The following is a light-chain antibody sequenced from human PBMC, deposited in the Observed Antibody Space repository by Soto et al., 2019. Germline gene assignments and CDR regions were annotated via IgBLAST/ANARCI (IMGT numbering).Light chain of an antibody. Sequence: QSVLTQPPSASGSPGQSVTISCTGTSSDVGAYNYVSWYQQHAGKAPKLVIYEVTKRPSGVPDRFSGSKSANTASLIVSGLQAEDEADYYCSSFAPSNTWVFGGGTKLTVL. CDR2: EVT. J-gene: IGLJ3*02. CDR1: SSDVGAYNY. CDR3: SSFAPSNTWV. V-gene: IGLV2-8*01.